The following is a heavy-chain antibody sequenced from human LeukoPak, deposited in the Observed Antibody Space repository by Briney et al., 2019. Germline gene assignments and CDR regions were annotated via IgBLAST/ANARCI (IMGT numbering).Heavy chain of an antibody. CDR1: GGSISSYY. D-gene: IGHD6-19*01. J-gene: IGHJ4*02. CDR3: ARHEAGTVDY. Sequence: SETLSLTCTVSGGSISSYYWSWIRQPPGKGLEWIGYIYYSGSTYYNPSLKSRVTISVDTSKNQFSLKLSSVTAADTAVYYCARHEAGTVDYWGQGTLVTVSS. CDR2: IYYSGST. V-gene: IGHV4-59*08.